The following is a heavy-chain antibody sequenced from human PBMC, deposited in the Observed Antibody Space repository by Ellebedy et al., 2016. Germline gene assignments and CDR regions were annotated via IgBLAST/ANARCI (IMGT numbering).Heavy chain of an antibody. J-gene: IGHJ4*02. V-gene: IGHV4-39*01. D-gene: IGHD6-19*01. Sequence: SETLSLXCTVSGGSISSSTYFWAWIRQPPGKGLEWIGSIHYSGRSYYNPSLKSRVTISIDTSKNQFSLKLSSVPAADTAVYYCATYMGVTVAGTKSFDYWGQGTLVTVSS. CDR1: GGSISSSTYF. CDR3: ATYMGVTVAGTKSFDY. CDR2: IHYSGRS.